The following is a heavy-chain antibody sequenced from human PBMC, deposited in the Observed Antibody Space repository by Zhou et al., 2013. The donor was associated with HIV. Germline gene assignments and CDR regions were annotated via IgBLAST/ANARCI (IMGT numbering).Heavy chain of an antibody. CDR1: GYTLTSYG. J-gene: IGHJ2*01. CDR2: ISGYDGKT. CDR3: ARDSRYYFDSSDYPNYFFDL. D-gene: IGHD3-22*01. Sequence: QVQLVQSGAEVKKPGTSVKVSCKTSGYTLTSYGISWVRQAPGQGLEWMGWISGYDGKTHYAQKFQGRVSMTTATSASTAYMELRSLRSDDTAVYYCARDSRYYFDSSDYPNYFFDLWGRGTLVTVSS. V-gene: IGHV1-18*01.